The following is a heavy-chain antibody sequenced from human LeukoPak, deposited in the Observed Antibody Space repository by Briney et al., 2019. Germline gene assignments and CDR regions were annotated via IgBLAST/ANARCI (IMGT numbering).Heavy chain of an antibody. D-gene: IGHD3-10*01. V-gene: IGHV1-2*04. CDR1: GYTFTGYY. J-gene: IGHJ5*02. CDR3: ARWQSAPYYYGSGSSGWFDP. CDR2: INPNSGGT. Sequence: VASVKVSCKASGYTFTGYYMHWVRQAPGQGLEWMGWINPNSGGTNYAQKFQGWVTMTRDTSISTAYMELSRLRSDDTAVYYCARWQSAPYYYGSGSSGWFDPWGQGTLVTVSS.